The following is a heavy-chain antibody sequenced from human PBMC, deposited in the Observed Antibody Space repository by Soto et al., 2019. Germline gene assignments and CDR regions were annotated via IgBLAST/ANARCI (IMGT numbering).Heavy chain of an antibody. D-gene: IGHD2-21*02. J-gene: IGHJ2*01. CDR3: ARDGVWTYWYFDL. Sequence: QVQLVQSGAEVKKPGSSVKVSCKASGGTFSSYTISWVRQAPGQGLEWMGRIIPILGIANYAQKFQGRVTITADKSTSTAYMELSSLRSEDTAVYYCARDGVWTYWYFDLWGRGTLVTVSS. CDR2: IIPILGIA. V-gene: IGHV1-69*08. CDR1: GGTFSSYT.